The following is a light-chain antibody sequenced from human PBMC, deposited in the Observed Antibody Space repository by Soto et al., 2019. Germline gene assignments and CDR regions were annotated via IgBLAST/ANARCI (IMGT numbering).Light chain of an antibody. Sequence: DIQMTQSPSSLSASVGDRVTITCRASQSITIYLNWYQQQPGKAPRLLIYGASTLQTGVPSRFSGSGSMTDFTLTISDLQPVDFATYYCQQTYTAPRTFGQGTKVDI. CDR3: QQTYTAPRT. CDR2: GAS. V-gene: IGKV1-39*01. CDR1: QSITIY. J-gene: IGKJ1*01.